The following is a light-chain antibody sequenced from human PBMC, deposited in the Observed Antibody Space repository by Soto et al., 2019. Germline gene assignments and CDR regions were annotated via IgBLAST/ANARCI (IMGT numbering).Light chain of an antibody. J-gene: IGKJ3*01. Sequence: IQLTQSPSSLSASVGVRVTITCRASQGIRDYLAGYQQKPGKAPKLLIYAASILEIGVPSRFSGSGSGTDCTLTISSRQPEDFATYYCQQLNTYPFTFGPGAKVDIK. V-gene: IGKV1-9*01. CDR2: AAS. CDR3: QQLNTYPFT. CDR1: QGIRDY.